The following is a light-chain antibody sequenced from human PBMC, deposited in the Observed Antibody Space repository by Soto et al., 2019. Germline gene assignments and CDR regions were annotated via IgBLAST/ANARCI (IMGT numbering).Light chain of an antibody. CDR1: QSVRRNS. CDR2: GAS. Sequence: EIVLTQSPGTLSLSPGERATLSCRASQSVRRNSLAWYQQKPGQAPRLLIYGASTRATGIPDRFSGSGSGAEFTLTISRLEPEDFAVYYCQQYGDSPPVTFGGGTEV. CDR3: QQYGDSPPVT. V-gene: IGKV3-20*01. J-gene: IGKJ4*01.